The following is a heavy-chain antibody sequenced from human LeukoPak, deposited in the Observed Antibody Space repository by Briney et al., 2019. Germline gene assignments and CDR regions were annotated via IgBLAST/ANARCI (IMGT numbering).Heavy chain of an antibody. Sequence: PSETLSLTCNVSGGSISSSSYDWAWTRQPPGKGLEWTGSIYYSGSTYYNPSLKSRLTISVDTSKNQFSLNLRSVTAADTAVYYCARQGDSGGNFFDDWGQGALVTVSS. J-gene: IGHJ4*02. CDR2: IYYSGST. D-gene: IGHD4-23*01. V-gene: IGHV4-39*01. CDR3: ARQGDSGGNFFDD. CDR1: GGSISSSSYD.